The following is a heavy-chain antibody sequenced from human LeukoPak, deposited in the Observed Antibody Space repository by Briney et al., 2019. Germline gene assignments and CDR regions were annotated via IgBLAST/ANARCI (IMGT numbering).Heavy chain of an antibody. CDR2: IKEDGSEK. D-gene: IGHD4-23*01. J-gene: IGHJ4*02. V-gene: IGHV3-7*04. Sequence: PGGSLRLSCAASGFTFSLYWMAWVRQAPGKGLEWVANIKEDGSEKYYVDSVKGRFTISRDNAKNSMYLEMNSLRAEDTAVYYCARGRNSTLPDWGQGSLVTVSS. CDR3: ARGRNSTLPD. CDR1: GFTFSLYW.